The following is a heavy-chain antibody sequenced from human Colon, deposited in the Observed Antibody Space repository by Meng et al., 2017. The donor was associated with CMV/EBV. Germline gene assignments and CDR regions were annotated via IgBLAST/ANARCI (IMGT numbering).Heavy chain of an antibody. J-gene: IGHJ4*02. V-gene: IGHV1-2*02. CDR3: ARDVTVIAARLGY. CDR2: INSNSGGT. Sequence: ASVKVSCKASGYTFTDTFTGYYMHWVRQAPGEGLEWMGWINSNSGGTNYAQKFQGRITMTRDTSTNTAYMELSSLTSDDTAVYYCARDVTVIAARLGYWGQGTLVTV. CDR1: GYTFTDTFTGYY. D-gene: IGHD6-6*01.